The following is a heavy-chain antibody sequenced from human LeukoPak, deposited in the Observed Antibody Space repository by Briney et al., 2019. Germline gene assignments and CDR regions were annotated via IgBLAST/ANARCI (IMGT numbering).Heavy chain of an antibody. CDR3: AGSGVVIPRYYYYYYMDV. J-gene: IGHJ6*03. V-gene: IGHV4-59*01. CDR1: GGSISSYY. CDR2: IYYSGST. Sequence: SETLSLTCTVSGGSISSYYWSWIRQPPGKGLEWIGYIYYSGSTNYNPSLKSRVTISVDTSKNQFALKLSSVTAADTAVYYCAGSGVVIPRYYYYYYMDVWGKGTTVTVSS. D-gene: IGHD3-3*01.